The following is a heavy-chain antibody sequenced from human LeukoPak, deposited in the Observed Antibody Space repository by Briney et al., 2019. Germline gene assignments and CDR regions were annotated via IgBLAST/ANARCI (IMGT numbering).Heavy chain of an antibody. Sequence: GGSLRLSCAASGFTFSSYAMSWVRQAPGKGLEWVSAISGSGGSTYYADSLKGRFTIYRDNSKHTLYLQMNSLRAEDTAVYYCAKGVWVGYCSSTSCYFDYWGQGTLVTVSS. CDR2: ISGSGGST. V-gene: IGHV3-23*01. CDR3: AKGVWVGYCSSTSCYFDY. J-gene: IGHJ4*02. D-gene: IGHD2-2*01. CDR1: GFTFSSYA.